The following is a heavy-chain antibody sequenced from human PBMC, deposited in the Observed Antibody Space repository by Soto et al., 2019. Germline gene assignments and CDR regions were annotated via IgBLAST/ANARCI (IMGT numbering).Heavy chain of an antibody. Sequence: ASVKVSCKVSGYTFTSYGISWVRQAPGQGLEWMGWISAYNGNTNYAQKLQGRVTMTTDTSTSTAYMELRSLRSDDTAVYYCARVRVGFGVVSYYFDYWGQGTLVTVSS. V-gene: IGHV1-18*01. J-gene: IGHJ4*02. CDR3: ARVRVGFGVVSYYFDY. CDR1: GYTFTSYG. CDR2: ISAYNGNT. D-gene: IGHD3-3*01.